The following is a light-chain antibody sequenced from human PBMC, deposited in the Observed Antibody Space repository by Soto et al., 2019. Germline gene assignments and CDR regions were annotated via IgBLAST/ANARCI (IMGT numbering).Light chain of an antibody. J-gene: IGKJ1*01. CDR3: QQYYTTRWT. CDR2: WAS. CDR1: RSVLYSSNNKNS. Sequence: DIVITQSAYSLAVCXXXXXXIXXXSSRSVLYSSNNKNSVAWYQQKPGQPPQLLIYWASTRESGVPDRFSGSESGTDFTLTISSLQAEDVAVYYCQQYYTTRWTFGQGTRWIS. V-gene: IGKV4-1*01.